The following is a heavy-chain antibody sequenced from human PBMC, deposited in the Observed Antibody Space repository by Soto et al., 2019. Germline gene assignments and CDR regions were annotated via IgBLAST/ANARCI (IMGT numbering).Heavy chain of an antibody. V-gene: IGHV3-74*01. CDR1: GFSFNIYY. Sequence: EVQLVESGGGLVQPGESLRLSCAASGFSFNIYYMHWVRQAPGTGLVWVSRINGEGTITSYADSVKGRFTISRDNAKNTMYLQMNSLRAEDAAVYYCTRGGAVAAVDIWGQGTMVTVSS. CDR3: TRGGAVAAVDI. D-gene: IGHD6-19*01. J-gene: IGHJ3*02. CDR2: INGEGTIT.